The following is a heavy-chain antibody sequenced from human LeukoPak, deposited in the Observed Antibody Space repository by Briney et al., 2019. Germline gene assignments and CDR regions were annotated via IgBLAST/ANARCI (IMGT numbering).Heavy chain of an antibody. CDR2: IYYSGST. Sequence: SETLSLTCTVSGGSISSSSYYWGWIRQPPGKGLEWIGSIYYSGSTYYNPSLKSRVTISVDTSKNQFSLKLSSVTAADTAVYYCARPGRYHYFDYWGQETLVTVSS. V-gene: IGHV4-39*01. D-gene: IGHD1-1*01. CDR3: ARPGRYHYFDY. J-gene: IGHJ4*02. CDR1: GGSISSSSYY.